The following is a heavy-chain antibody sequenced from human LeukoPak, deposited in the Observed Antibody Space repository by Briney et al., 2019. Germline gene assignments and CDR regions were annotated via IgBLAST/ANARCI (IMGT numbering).Heavy chain of an antibody. CDR1: GYTFTSYD. CDR3: ARGGSGASTEYFGFDY. CDR2: INAGNGNT. J-gene: IGHJ4*02. Sequence: ASVKVSCKASGYTFTSYDINWVRQAPGQRLEWMGWINAGNGNTKYSQKFQGRVTITRDTSASTAYMELSSLRSEDTAVYYCARGGSGASTEYFGFDYWGQGTLVTVSS. V-gene: IGHV1-3*01. D-gene: IGHD6-19*01.